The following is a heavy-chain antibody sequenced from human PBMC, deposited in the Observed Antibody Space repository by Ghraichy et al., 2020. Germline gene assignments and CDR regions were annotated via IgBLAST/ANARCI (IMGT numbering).Heavy chain of an antibody. CDR3: TRKPSGWYDFDY. D-gene: IGHD2-15*01. J-gene: IGHJ4*02. Sequence: SETLSLTCDVSGSSITSDYWWGWIRQPPGKGLEWIGYIYHTGGTYQNPSVQSRLTMSVDTSKNQFSLKLSSVTAADTAVYYCTRKPSGWYDFDYWGQGALVTVSS. V-gene: IGHV4-28*01. CDR1: GSSITSDYW. CDR2: IYHTGGT.